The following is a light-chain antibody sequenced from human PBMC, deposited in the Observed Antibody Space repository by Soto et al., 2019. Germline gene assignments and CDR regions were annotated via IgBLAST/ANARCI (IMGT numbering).Light chain of an antibody. Sequence: DIVMTQSPDSLAVSLGERATINCKSSQSVLYSSNNKNYLVWYQQKPGQPPKLLIYWASTRESGVPDRFSGSGSGPDFTLTISSLLAEDVAVYYCQQYYTTPYTFGQGTKLEIK. J-gene: IGKJ2*01. CDR1: QSVLYSSNNKNY. V-gene: IGKV4-1*01. CDR2: WAS. CDR3: QQYYTTPYT.